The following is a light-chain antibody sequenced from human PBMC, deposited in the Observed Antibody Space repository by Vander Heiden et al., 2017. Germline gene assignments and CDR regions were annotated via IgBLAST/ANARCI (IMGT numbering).Light chain of an antibody. V-gene: IGKV1-5*01. Sequence: DIQVTQSPSTLSASVGDTVTITCRASENIVRWLAWYQQKPGKAPKLLIYDASSFERGVPSRFSGSGFGTEFTLTISSLEPDDFATYYCQQDNCYFTTFGQGTKMEIK. CDR1: ENIVRW. CDR3: QQDNCYFTT. CDR2: DAS. J-gene: IGKJ2*01.